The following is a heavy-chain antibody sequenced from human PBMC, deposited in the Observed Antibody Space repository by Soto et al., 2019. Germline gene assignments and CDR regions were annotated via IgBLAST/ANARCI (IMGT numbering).Heavy chain of an antibody. D-gene: IGHD1-7*01. CDR3: ARGNWNYKTQAAFDI. V-gene: IGHV6-1*01. J-gene: IGHJ3*02. CDR1: GASVYSNSAP. CDR2: TYYRSKWYN. Sequence: SQTLSLTCAISGASVYSNSAPWNWIRQSPSKGLEWLGRTYYRSKWYNDYAVSVKSRITINPDTSKNQFSLQLNSVTPEDTAVYYCARGNWNYKTQAAFDIWGQGTMVTVSS.